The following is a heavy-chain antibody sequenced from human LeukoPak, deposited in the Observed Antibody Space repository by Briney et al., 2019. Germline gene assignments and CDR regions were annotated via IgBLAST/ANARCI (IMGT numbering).Heavy chain of an antibody. CDR2: ISSSSSYI. V-gene: IGHV3-21*01. CDR3: ASDKDRGWFDP. CDR1: GFTFSSYS. Sequence: GGSLRLSCAASGFTFSSYSMNWVRQAPGKGLGWVSSISSSSSYIYYADSVKGRFTISRDNAKNSLYLQMNSLRAEDTAVYYCASDKDRGWFDPWGQGTLVTVSS. J-gene: IGHJ5*02.